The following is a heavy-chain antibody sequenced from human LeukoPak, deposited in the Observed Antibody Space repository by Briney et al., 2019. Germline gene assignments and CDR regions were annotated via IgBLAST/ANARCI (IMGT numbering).Heavy chain of an antibody. CDR3: ARAAPYRSSTSCQYYYYYGMDV. CDR1: GFTFSSYW. Sequence: GGSLRLSCAASGFTFSSYWMSWVRQAPGKGLEWVANIKQDGSEKYYVDSVKGRFTISRDNAKNSLYLQMNSLRAEDTAVYYCARAAPYRSSTSCQYYYYYGMDVWGQGTTVTVSS. V-gene: IGHV3-7*01. J-gene: IGHJ6*02. CDR2: IKQDGSEK. D-gene: IGHD2-2*01.